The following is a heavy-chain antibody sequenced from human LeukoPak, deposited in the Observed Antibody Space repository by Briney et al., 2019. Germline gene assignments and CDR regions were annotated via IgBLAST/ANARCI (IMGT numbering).Heavy chain of an antibody. D-gene: IGHD3-22*01. CDR3: ARLGHSYYYDSSTYYPFDY. CDR2: IYPGDSDT. Sequence: GESLNISCKGSGYSFTSYWIGWVRQMPGKGLEWMGIIYPGDSDTRYSPSFQGQVTISADKSISTAFLQWSSLKASDTAMYYCARLGHSYYYDSSTYYPFDYWGQGTLVTVSS. V-gene: IGHV5-51*01. J-gene: IGHJ4*02. CDR1: GYSFTSYW.